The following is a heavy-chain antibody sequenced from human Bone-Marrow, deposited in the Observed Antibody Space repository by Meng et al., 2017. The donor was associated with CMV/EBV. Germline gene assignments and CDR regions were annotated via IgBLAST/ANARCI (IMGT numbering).Heavy chain of an antibody. J-gene: IGHJ6*02. CDR3: AKDRDFWSGYYDRYYYYGMDV. CDR2: ISGSGGST. D-gene: IGHD3-3*01. V-gene: IGHV3-23*01. Sequence: GGSLRLSCVASSGFTLSGYAMHWVRQAPGKGLEWVSAISGSGGSTYYADSVKGRFTISRDNSKNTPYLQMNSLRAEDTAVYYCAKDRDFWSGYYDRYYYYGMDVWGQGTTVTVSS. CDR1: SGFTLSGYA.